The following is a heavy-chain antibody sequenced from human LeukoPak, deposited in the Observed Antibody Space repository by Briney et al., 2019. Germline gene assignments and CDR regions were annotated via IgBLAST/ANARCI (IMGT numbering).Heavy chain of an antibody. J-gene: IGHJ4*02. CDR3: ARQRYYYDSSGYNFDY. CDR2: IYYSGST. V-gene: IGHV4-39*01. CDR1: GGSISSSSYY. Sequence: PSETLSLTCTVSGGSISSSSYYWGWIRQPPGKGLEWIGSIYYSGSTYYNPSLKSRVTISVDTSKNQFSLKLSSVTAADTAVYYCARQRYYYDSSGYNFDYWGQGTLVTASS. D-gene: IGHD3-22*01.